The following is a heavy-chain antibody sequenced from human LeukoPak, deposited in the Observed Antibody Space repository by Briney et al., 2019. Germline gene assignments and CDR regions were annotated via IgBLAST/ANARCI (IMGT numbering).Heavy chain of an antibody. V-gene: IGHV1-24*01. CDR2: FDPEDGET. CDR1: GYTLTELS. J-gene: IGHJ4*02. Sequence: ASVTVSCKVSGYTLTELSMHWVRQAPGKGLEWVGGFDPEDGETIYAQKFQGRVTMTEDTSTDTAYMELSSLRSEDTAVYYCATFAMVRGTYYFDYWGQGTLVTVSS. D-gene: IGHD3-10*01. CDR3: ATFAMVRGTYYFDY.